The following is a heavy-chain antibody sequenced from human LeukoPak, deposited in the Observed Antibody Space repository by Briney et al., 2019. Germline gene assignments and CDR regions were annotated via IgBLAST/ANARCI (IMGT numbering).Heavy chain of an antibody. Sequence: SQTLSLSCAISGDSVSSNSAGWNWIRQSPSRGLEWLGRTSYRSNWYNDYALSVKSRITIDPETSKNQFSLQLHSVTPEDTAVYYCAREVAVAGPFDYWGQGILVSVSS. V-gene: IGHV6-1*01. CDR2: TSYRSNWYN. CDR1: GDSVSSNSAG. J-gene: IGHJ4*02. D-gene: IGHD6-19*01. CDR3: AREVAVAGPFDY.